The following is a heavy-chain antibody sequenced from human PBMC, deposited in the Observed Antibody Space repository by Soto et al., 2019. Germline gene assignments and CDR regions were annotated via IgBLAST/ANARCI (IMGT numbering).Heavy chain of an antibody. CDR3: AREYCSGGSCYPNYYYYGMDV. D-gene: IGHD2-15*01. CDR1: GGTFSSYA. V-gene: IGHV1-69*01. J-gene: IGHJ6*02. CDR2: FIPIFGTA. Sequence: QVQLVQSGAEVKKPGSSVKVSCKASGGTFSSYAISWVRQAPGQGLEWMGGFIPIFGTANYAQKFQGRVTITADESTSTAYMELSSLRSEDTAVYYCAREYCSGGSCYPNYYYYGMDVWGHGTTVTVSS.